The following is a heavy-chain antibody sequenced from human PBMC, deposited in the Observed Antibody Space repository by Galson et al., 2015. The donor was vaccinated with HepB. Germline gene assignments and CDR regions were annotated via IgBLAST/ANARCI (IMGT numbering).Heavy chain of an antibody. CDR1: GYTFTSYA. CDR3: AREGASYDFWSGYYTPYYYMDV. CDR2: INTNTGNP. J-gene: IGHJ6*03. V-gene: IGHV7-4-1*02. D-gene: IGHD3-3*01. Sequence: SVKVSCKASGYTFTSYAMNWVRQAPGQGLEWMGWINTNTGNPTYAQGFTGRFVFSLDTSVSTAYLQISSLKAEDTAVYYCAREGASYDFWSGYYTPYYYMDVWGKGTTVTVSS.